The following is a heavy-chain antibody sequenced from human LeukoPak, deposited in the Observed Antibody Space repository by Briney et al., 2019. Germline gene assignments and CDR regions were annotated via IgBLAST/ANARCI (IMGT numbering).Heavy chain of an antibody. CDR1: GYTFTSYG. D-gene: IGHD2-2*01. CDR3: ATAYCSSTSCYRSAFDI. CDR2: ISAYNGNT. J-gene: IGHJ3*02. Sequence: GASVKVSCKASGYTFTSYGISWVRQAPGQGLEWMGWISAYNGNTNYAQKLQGRVTMTTDTSTSTAYMELRSLRSDDTAVYYCATAYCSSTSCYRSAFDIWGQGTMVTVSS. V-gene: IGHV1-18*01.